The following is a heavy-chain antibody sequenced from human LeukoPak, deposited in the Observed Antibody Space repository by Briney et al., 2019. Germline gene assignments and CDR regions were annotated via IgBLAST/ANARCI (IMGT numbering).Heavy chain of an antibody. V-gene: IGHV3-15*01. CDR3: TTCGGDCYFNY. CDR1: RFTFRNAW. Sequence: GGSLRLACAASRFTFRNAWVNGVPDAPEGGGEGVGRIKSKPAGETTTYAAPVKGRFTIARDDSRNTLYLQMNSLKTEDTAVYYCTTCGGDCYFNYWGQGTLVTVSS. D-gene: IGHD2-21*02. J-gene: IGHJ4*02. CDR2: IKSKPAGETT.